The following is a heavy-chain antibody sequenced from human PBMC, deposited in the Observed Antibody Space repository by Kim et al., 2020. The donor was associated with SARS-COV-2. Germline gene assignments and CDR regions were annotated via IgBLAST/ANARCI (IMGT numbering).Heavy chain of an antibody. CDR1: GFSLSTSGVG. CDR2: IYWDDDK. CDR3: ARTYYYDSSGYFVFDI. Sequence: SGPTLVKPTQTLTLTCTFSGFSLSTSGVGVGWIRQPPGKALEWLALIYWDDDKRYSPSLKSRLTITKDTSKNQVVLTMTNMDPVDTATYYCARTYYYDSSGYFVFDIWGKGTLVTVSS. J-gene: IGHJ3*02. D-gene: IGHD3-22*01. V-gene: IGHV2-5*02.